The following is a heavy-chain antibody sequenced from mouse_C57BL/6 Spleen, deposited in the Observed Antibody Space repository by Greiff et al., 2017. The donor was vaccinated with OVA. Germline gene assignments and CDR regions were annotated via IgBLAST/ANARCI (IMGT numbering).Heavy chain of an antibody. CDR2: IRNKANGYTT. CDR3: ASSHYYGSSYVGYAMDY. CDR1: GFTFTDYY. J-gene: IGHJ4*01. V-gene: IGHV7-3*01. Sequence: EVMLVESGGGLVQPGGSLSLSCAASGFTFTDYYMSWVRQPPGKALEWLGFIRNKANGYTTAYSASVKGRFTISRDNSQSILYLQMNALRAEDSAPYYGASSHYYGSSYVGYAMDYWGQGTSVTVAS. D-gene: IGHD1-1*01.